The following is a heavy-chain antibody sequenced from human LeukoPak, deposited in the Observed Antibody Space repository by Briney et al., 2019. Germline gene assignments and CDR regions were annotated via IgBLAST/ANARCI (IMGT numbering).Heavy chain of an antibody. Sequence: ASVKVSCKASGYTFTSYAMHWVRQAPGQRLEWMGWINAGNGNTKYSQEFQGRVTITRDTSASTAYMELSNLRSEDMAVYYCARAMVRGVNLFDYWGQGTLVTVSS. CDR1: GYTFTSYA. D-gene: IGHD3-10*01. V-gene: IGHV1-3*03. CDR2: INAGNGNT. CDR3: ARAMVRGVNLFDY. J-gene: IGHJ4*02.